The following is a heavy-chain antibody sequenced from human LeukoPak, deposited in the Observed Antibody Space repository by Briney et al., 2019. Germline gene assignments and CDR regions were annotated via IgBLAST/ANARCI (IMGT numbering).Heavy chain of an antibody. D-gene: IGHD3-22*01. CDR1: RFTFDDYS. V-gene: IGHV3-43*01. CDR3: TKVARNSSWPYFDS. Sequence: GGSLRLSCAASRFTFDDYSIHWVRQPPGKGLEWISPISWDGGATYYADSVKGRFTVSRDKSKNSLFLQMNSVITEDTAFYYCTKVARNSSWPYFDSWGQGTLVTVSS. J-gene: IGHJ4*02. CDR2: ISWDGGAT.